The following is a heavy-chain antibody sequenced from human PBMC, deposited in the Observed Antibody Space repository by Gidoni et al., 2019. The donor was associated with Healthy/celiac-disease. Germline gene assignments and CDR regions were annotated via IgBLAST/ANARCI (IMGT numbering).Heavy chain of an antibody. CDR2: IISSGSTI. J-gene: IGHJ5*02. CDR1: GFTFSDYD. D-gene: IGHD6-19*01. V-gene: IGHV3-11*01. Sequence: QVQLVESGGGLVKPGGSLRLSCAASGFTFSDYDMRWIRQAPGKGLEWVSYIISSGSTIYYADSVKGRFTISRDNAKNSLYLQMNSLRAEDTAVYYCARDQQWLDKYNWFDPWGQGTLVTVSS. CDR3: ARDQQWLDKYNWFDP.